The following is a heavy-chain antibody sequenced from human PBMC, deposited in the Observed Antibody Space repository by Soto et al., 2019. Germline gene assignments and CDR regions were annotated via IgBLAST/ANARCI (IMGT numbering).Heavy chain of an antibody. D-gene: IGHD1-7*01. CDR3: ARPITGTTDNAFDI. J-gene: IGHJ3*02. CDR1: GGTFSSYA. V-gene: IGHV1-69*13. Sequence: GASVKVSCKASGGTFSSYAISWVRQAPGQGLEWMGGIIPIFGTANYAQKFQGRVTITADESTSTAYMELSSLRSEDTAVYYCARPITGTTDNAFDIWGQGTMVTVSS. CDR2: IIPIFGTA.